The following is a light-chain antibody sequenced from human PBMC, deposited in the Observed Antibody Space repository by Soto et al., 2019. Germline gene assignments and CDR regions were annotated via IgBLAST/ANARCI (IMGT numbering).Light chain of an antibody. V-gene: IGKV1-27*01. CDR3: QKYNSAPLT. Sequence: DIQRTHSPSSRSAFVGDSVSSNCRQSLPISNYLAWYQQRPGKIASLVIYAAPTLQAGATSRYTVSGSGTDFTLTISSLQPEDVAAYYSQKYNSAPLTFGGGTKVDIK. CDR2: AAP. J-gene: IGKJ4*01. CDR1: LPISNY.